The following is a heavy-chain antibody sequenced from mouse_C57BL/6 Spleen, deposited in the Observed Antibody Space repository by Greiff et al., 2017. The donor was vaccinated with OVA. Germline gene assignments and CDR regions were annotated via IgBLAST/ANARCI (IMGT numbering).Heavy chain of an antibody. CDR2: IDPENGDT. Sequence: EVQLQQSGAELVRPGASVKLSCTASGFNIKDDYMHWVKQRPEQGLEWIGWIDPENGDTEYASKFQGKATITADTSSNTAYLQLSSLTSEDTAVYYCTIFSTTVVAHFDDWGQGTTLTVSS. D-gene: IGHD1-1*01. J-gene: IGHJ2*01. V-gene: IGHV14-4*01. CDR1: GFNIKDDY. CDR3: TIFSTTVVAHFDD.